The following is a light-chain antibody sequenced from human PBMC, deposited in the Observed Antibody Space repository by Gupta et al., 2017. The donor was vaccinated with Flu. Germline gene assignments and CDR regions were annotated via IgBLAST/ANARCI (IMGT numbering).Light chain of an antibody. J-gene: IGKJ4*01. V-gene: IGKV3-15*01. Sequence: IVLTQSPATLSVSPGEGATLSCRASQNVGTNVAWYQQKPGLAPRLLIHGASTRATVVPAKLSGGGAGTEFTLTINSRQSDDSAIYYCQQEGKWPPKITFGGGTKVEIK. CDR3: QQEGKWPPKIT. CDR2: GAS. CDR1: QNVGTN.